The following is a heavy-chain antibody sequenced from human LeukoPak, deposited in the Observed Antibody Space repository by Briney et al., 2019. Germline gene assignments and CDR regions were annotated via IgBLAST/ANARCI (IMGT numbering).Heavy chain of an antibody. J-gene: IGHJ4*02. CDR2: IYYSGST. CDR3: ARKAVPKKTGTGTRYDY. V-gene: IGHV4-39*01. Sequence: PSETLSLTCTVSGGSISSSSYYWGWIRQPPGKGLEWIGSIYYSGSTYYNPSLKSRVTISVDTSKNQFSLKLSSVTAADTAVYYCARKAVPKKTGTGTRYDYWGQGTLVTVSS. CDR1: GGSISSSSYY. D-gene: IGHD1-14*01.